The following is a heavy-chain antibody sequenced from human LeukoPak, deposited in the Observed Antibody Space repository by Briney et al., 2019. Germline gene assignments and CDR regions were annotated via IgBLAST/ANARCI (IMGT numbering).Heavy chain of an antibody. V-gene: IGHV3-23*01. D-gene: IGHD1-1*01. CDR3: AKFGTRND. J-gene: IGHJ4*02. CDR2: ISGSGGVA. CDR1: GFTFSTYS. Sequence: GGSLRLSCVASGFTFSTYSMGWVRQAPGKGLEWVSAISGSGGVAFYADSVKGRFTISRDNSKNTLYLQMNSLRAEDTAVYYCAKFGTRNDWGQGTLVTVSS.